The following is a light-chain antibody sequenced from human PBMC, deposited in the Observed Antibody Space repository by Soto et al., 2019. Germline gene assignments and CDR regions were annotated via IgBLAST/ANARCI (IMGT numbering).Light chain of an antibody. V-gene: IGKV3-11*01. Sequence: EIVLTQSPATLSLSPGERATLSCRASQSVSSYLAWYQQKPGQAPRLPIYDASNRATGIPARFSGSGSGTDFTLTISSLEPEDFAVYYCQQRSNWPTFGGGTRWIS. CDR1: QSVSSY. CDR2: DAS. J-gene: IGKJ4*01. CDR3: QQRSNWPT.